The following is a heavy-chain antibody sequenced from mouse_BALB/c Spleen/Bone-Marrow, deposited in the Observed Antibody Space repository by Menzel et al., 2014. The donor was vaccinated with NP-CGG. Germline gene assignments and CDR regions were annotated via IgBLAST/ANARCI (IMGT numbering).Heavy chain of an antibody. CDR3: ANYYGSTWFAY. J-gene: IGHJ3*01. Sequence: EVQGVESGGGLVKPGGSLKLSCAASGFAFSDYYMYWVRQTPEKRPEWVATISDGGSYTYYPDSVKGRFTISRDNAKNNLYLQMGSLKSEDTAMYYCANYYGSTWFAYWGQGTLVTVSA. CDR1: GFAFSDYY. D-gene: IGHD1-1*01. V-gene: IGHV5-4*02. CDR2: ISDGGSYT.